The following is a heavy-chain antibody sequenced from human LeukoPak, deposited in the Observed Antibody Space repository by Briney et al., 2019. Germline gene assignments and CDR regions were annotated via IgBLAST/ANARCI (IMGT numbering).Heavy chain of an antibody. V-gene: IGHV3-30*18. CDR1: GFTFSSHG. CDR3: TKEGATGSRYNFDY. J-gene: IGHJ4*02. Sequence: PGGSLRLSCAASGFTFSSHGMHWVRQAPGKGLEWVAVISDDGRTAYYADSVKGRFTISRDNSKNTVSLQINSLRDDDTAVFYCTKEGATGSRYNFDYWGQGTLVTVSS. CDR2: ISDDGRTA. D-gene: IGHD2-15*01.